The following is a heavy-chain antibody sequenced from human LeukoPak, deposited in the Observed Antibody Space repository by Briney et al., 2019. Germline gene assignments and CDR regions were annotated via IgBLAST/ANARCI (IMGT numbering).Heavy chain of an antibody. J-gene: IGHJ4*02. D-gene: IGHD6-13*01. CDR2: IYYSGST. Sequence: PSETLSLTCTVSGGSISSYYWSWIRQPPGKGLEWIGYIYYSGSTNYNPSLKSRVTISVDTSKNQFSLKLSSVTAADTAVYYCARMIIAAAGTTATYFDYWGQGTLVTVSS. CDR3: ARMIIAAAGTTATYFDY. V-gene: IGHV4-59*01. CDR1: GGSISSYY.